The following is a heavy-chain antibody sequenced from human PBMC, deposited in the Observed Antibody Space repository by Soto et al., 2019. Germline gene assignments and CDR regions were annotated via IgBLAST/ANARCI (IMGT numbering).Heavy chain of an antibody. CDR3: ARETGDPVYGMDV. CDR1: GFTFSAYG. D-gene: IGHD7-27*01. CDR2: IWYDGSNK. V-gene: IGHV3-33*01. Sequence: QVQLVESGGGVVQPGRSLRLSCAASGFTFSAYGMQWVRQAPGKGLEWVAVIWYDGSNKYYVDSVKGRFTISRDDSKNTLYLQMNSLRAEDTAVYYCARETGDPVYGMDVWGQGTTVTVSS. J-gene: IGHJ6*02.